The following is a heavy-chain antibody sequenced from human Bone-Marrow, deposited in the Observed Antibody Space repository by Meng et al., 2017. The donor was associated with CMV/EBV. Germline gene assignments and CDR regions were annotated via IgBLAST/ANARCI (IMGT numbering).Heavy chain of an antibody. CDR2: ISNSPTTI. D-gene: IGHD3-3*02. J-gene: IGHJ4*02. Sequence: GESLKISCAASGFTFSSYGMNWVRQAPGKGLEWVSYISNSPTTIHYADSVKGRFTISRDNAKNSLYLQMNSLSAEDTAVYYCVRGISYYFDYWGQGALVPASS. CDR1: GFTFSSYG. V-gene: IGHV3-48*04. CDR3: VRGISYYFDY.